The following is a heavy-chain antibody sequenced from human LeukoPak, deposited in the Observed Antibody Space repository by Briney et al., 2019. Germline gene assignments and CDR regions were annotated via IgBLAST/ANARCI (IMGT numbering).Heavy chain of an antibody. V-gene: IGHV3-73*01. Sequence: GGSLRLSCAASGFTFSGSAMHWVRQASGKGLEWVGRIRSKANSYATAYAASVKGRFTISRDDSKNTAYLQMNSPKTEDTAVYYCTVAATVIRFDPWGQGTLVTVSS. D-gene: IGHD4-17*01. CDR3: TVAATVIRFDP. J-gene: IGHJ5*02. CDR2: IRSKANSYAT. CDR1: GFTFSGSA.